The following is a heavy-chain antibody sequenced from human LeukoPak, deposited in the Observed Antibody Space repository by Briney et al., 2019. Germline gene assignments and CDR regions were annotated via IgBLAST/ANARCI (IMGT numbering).Heavy chain of an antibody. CDR2: ISSSGSTI. D-gene: IGHD6-13*01. Sequence: GGSLRLSCAASGFTFSDYYMSWIRQAPGKGLEWVSYISSSGSTIYYADSAKGRFTISRDNAKNSLYLQMNSLRAEDTAVYYCARDGIAASQIPGRFDPWGQGTLVTVSS. CDR1: GFTFSDYY. V-gene: IGHV3-11*01. CDR3: ARDGIAASQIPGRFDP. J-gene: IGHJ5*02.